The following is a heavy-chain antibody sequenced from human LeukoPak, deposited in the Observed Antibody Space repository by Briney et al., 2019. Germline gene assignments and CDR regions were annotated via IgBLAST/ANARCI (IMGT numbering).Heavy chain of an antibody. V-gene: IGHV4-61*01. J-gene: IGHJ5*02. D-gene: IGHD2-2*01. CDR2: IYYSGST. CDR3: ARVGYCSSTSCFKFDP. Sequence: SETLSLTCTVSGGSVSSGSYYWSWIRQPPGKGLEWIGYIYYSGSTNYNPSLKSRVTISVDTSKNQFSLKLSSVTAADTAVYYCARVGYCSSTSCFKFDPWGQGTLVTVSS. CDR1: GGSVSSGSYY.